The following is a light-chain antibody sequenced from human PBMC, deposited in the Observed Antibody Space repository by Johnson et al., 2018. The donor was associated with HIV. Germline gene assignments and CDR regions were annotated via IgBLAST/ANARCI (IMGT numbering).Light chain of an antibody. Sequence: QSVLTQPPSVSAAPGQKVTISCSGSSSNIGNNYVSWYQQLPGTAPKLLIYENNKRPSGIPDRFSGSKSGTSATLGITGLQTGDEADYYCGTWDTSLSAGGFIGYGTKVTVL. V-gene: IGLV1-51*02. J-gene: IGLJ1*01. CDR3: GTWDTSLSAGGF. CDR1: SSNIGNNY. CDR2: ENN.